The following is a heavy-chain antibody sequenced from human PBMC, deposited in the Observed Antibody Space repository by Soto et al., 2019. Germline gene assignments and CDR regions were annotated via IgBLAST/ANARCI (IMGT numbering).Heavy chain of an antibody. V-gene: IGHV1-18*01. D-gene: IGHD6-19*01. CDR3: ARILIFSGWSEHSDY. J-gene: IGHJ4*02. CDR1: GYTFTSYG. Sequence: GASVKVSCKASGYTFTSYGISWVRQAPGQGLEWMGWISAYNGNTNYAQKLQGRVTMTTDTSTSTAYMELRSLRSDDTAVYYCARILIFSGWSEHSDYWGQGTLVTVSS. CDR2: ISAYNGNT.